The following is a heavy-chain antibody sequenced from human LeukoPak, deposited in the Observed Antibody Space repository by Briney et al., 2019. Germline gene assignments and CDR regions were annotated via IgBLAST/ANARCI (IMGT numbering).Heavy chain of an antibody. CDR1: GGSISSSSYY. J-gene: IGHJ5*02. Sequence: SETLSLTCTVSGGSISSSSYYWGWIRQPRGKGLEWIGNIYYSGSTYYNPSLKSRVTISVDTSKNQFSLKLSSVTAADTAVYYCARAGTLYNYGTWGQGTLLTVSS. V-gene: IGHV4-39*07. D-gene: IGHD5-18*01. CDR2: IYYSGST. CDR3: ARAGTLYNYGT.